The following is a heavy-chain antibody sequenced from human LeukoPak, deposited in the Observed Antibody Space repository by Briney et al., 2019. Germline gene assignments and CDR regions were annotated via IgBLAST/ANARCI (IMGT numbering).Heavy chain of an antibody. D-gene: IGHD4-17*01. J-gene: IGHJ4*02. V-gene: IGHV3-21*01. CDR3: ARDRDYGDYVDY. Sequence: GGSLRLSCAASGFTFSTYNMNWVRQAPGKGLEWVSSISSSSSYIYYADSVKGRFTISRDNAKNSLYLQMNSLRAEDTAVYYCARDRDYGDYVDYWGQGTLVTVSS. CDR1: GFTFSTYN. CDR2: ISSSSSYI.